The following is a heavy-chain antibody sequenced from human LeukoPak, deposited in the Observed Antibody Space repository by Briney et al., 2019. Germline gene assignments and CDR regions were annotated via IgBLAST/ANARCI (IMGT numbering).Heavy chain of an antibody. Sequence: ASVKVSCKASGYTFTGYYIHWVRQAPGQGLEWMGWINPDSGGTNYAQKFQGRVTMTRDTSISTAYMELSRLRSDDTAVYYCARGYSILWFNYYYYMDVWGKGTTVTVSS. CDR2: INPDSGGT. V-gene: IGHV1-2*02. CDR3: ARGYSILWFNYYYYMDV. D-gene: IGHD3-10*01. J-gene: IGHJ6*03. CDR1: GYTFTGYY.